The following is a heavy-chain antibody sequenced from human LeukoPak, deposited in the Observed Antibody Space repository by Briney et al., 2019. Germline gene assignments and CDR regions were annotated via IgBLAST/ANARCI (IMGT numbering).Heavy chain of an antibody. CDR3: ASAGHDGSGYKVC. Sequence: SETLSLTCAVSGGSISSSNWWSWGRQPPGKGLEWIGEIYHSGSANYNPSLKSRVTISVDKSKTQFSLKLSSVTAADTAVYFCASAGHDGSGYKVCWGQGTLVTVSS. D-gene: IGHD3-22*01. CDR2: IYHSGSA. J-gene: IGHJ4*02. CDR1: GGSISSSNW. V-gene: IGHV4-4*02.